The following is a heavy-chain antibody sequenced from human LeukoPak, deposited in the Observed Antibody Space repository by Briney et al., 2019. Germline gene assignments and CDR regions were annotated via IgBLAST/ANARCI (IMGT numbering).Heavy chain of an antibody. CDR1: GGSFSGYY. J-gene: IGHJ5*02. D-gene: IGHD2-2*01. CDR2: INHSGST. Sequence: SETLSLTCAVYGGSFSGYYWSWIRQPPGKGLEWIGEINHSGSTNYNPSLKCRVTISVDTSKNQFSLKLSSVTAADTAVYYCARYVVVPAATGKNWFDPWGQGTLVTVSS. V-gene: IGHV4-34*01. CDR3: ARYVVVPAATGKNWFDP.